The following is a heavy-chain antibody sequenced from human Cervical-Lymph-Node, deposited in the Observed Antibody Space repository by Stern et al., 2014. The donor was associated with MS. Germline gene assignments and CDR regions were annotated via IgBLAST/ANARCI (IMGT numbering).Heavy chain of an antibody. V-gene: IGHV3-30*03. CDR3: ARDYEDTSMLFDH. D-gene: IGHD2-8*01. Sequence: VQLVESGGAVVQPGRSLRLSCAASGFTFSSYGMHWGRQAPGKGLEWGTVISYDGNHKYYAASVKGRFTISRDNSKNTLHLQMNSVTPDDTAIYYCARDYEDTSMLFDHWGQGTLVTVSS. CDR2: ISYDGNHK. CDR1: GFTFSSYG. J-gene: IGHJ4*02.